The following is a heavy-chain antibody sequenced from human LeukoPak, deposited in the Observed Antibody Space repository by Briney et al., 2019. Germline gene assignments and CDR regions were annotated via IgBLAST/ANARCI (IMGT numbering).Heavy chain of an antibody. CDR2: IITSSSYI. Sequence: GSLRLSCAASGFTFSSYSMNWVRQPPGKGLEWVSSIITSSSYIYYADSVKGRFTISRDNAKNSLYLQMNSLRAEDTAVYYCARDLGPHYYFDLWGRGTLVTVSS. J-gene: IGHJ2*01. CDR3: ARDLGPHYYFDL. D-gene: IGHD3-16*01. CDR1: GFTFSSYS. V-gene: IGHV3-21*01.